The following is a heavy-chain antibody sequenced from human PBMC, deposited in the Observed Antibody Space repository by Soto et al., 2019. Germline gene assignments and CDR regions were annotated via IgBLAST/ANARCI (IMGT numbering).Heavy chain of an antibody. D-gene: IGHD6-19*01. CDR3: AKDMESSVWRTYFDY. J-gene: IGHJ4*02. V-gene: IGHV3-9*01. CDR1: GFTFDDYA. Sequence: EVQLVESGGGLVQPGRSLRLSCAASGFTFDDYAMHWVRQAPGKGLEWVSGISWNSGSIGYADSVKGRFTISRYNAKNSLYLQMNSLRAEDTAVYYCAKDMESSVWRTYFDYWGQGTLVTVSS. CDR2: ISWNSGSI.